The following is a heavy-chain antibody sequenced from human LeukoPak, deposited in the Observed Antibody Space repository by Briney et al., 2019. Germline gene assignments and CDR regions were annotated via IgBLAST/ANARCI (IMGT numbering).Heavy chain of an antibody. CDR2: ISAYNGNT. CDR1: GYTLSAYY. V-gene: IGHV1-18*04. CDR3: ARNSSSWYALDY. Sequence: ASVKVSCKASGYTLSAYYIHWVRQAPGQGLLWMGWISAYNGNTNYAQKLQGRVTMTTDTSTSTAYMELRSLRSDDTAVYYCARNSSSWYALDYWGQGTLVTVSS. D-gene: IGHD6-13*01. J-gene: IGHJ4*02.